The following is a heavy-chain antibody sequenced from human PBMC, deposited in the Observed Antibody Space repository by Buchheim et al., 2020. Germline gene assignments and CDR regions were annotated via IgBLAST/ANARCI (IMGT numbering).Heavy chain of an antibody. D-gene: IGHD2-2*01. Sequence: QVQLQESGPGLVKPSQTLSLTCTVSGASISSGSYYWSWIRQHPGKGLEWIGFVPYSGSTYYNPSLKSRVTMSIETSKNQFSLNLSSVTAADTAVYYCARNSYQLLDYYYYYMGVWGKGTT. CDR1: GASISSGSYY. J-gene: IGHJ6*03. CDR3: ARNSYQLLDYYYYYMGV. V-gene: IGHV4-31*03. CDR2: VPYSGST.